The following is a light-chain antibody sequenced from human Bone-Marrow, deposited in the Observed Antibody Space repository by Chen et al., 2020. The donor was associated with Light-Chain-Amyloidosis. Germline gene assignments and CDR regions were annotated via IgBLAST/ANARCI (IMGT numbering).Light chain of an antibody. Sequence: EIVLTQSPGTLSLSPGEGANLSCRASQTISSNYLTWYQQKFGQAPRLLIYGSSSRATVIPDRFTGSGSGTDFTLPINRLEPEDFAMYYCQQYGTSPLTFGGGTKVEIK. V-gene: IGKV3-20*01. J-gene: IGKJ4*01. CDR2: GSS. CDR1: QTISSNY. CDR3: QQYGTSPLT.